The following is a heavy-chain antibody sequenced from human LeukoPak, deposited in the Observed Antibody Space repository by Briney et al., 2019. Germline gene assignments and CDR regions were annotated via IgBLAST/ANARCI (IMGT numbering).Heavy chain of an antibody. CDR3: ARALDYYDSSGWGYYFDY. J-gene: IGHJ4*02. D-gene: IGHD3-22*01. CDR1: GYSISSGYY. Sequence: PSETLSLTCTVSGYSISSGYYWGWIRRPPGKGLEWMGSIYHSGSTYYNPSLKSRVTISVDTSKNQFSLKLSSVTAADTAVYYCARALDYYDSSGWGYYFDYWGQGTLVTVSS. V-gene: IGHV4-38-2*02. CDR2: IYHSGST.